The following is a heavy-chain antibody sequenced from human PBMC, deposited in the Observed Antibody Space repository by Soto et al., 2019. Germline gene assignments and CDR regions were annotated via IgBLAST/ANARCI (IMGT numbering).Heavy chain of an antibody. J-gene: IGHJ4*02. D-gene: IGHD6-19*01. CDR2: IYYSGST. CDR1: GGSISSYY. Sequence: SETLSLTCTVSGGSISSYYWSWIRQPPGKGLEWIGYIYYSGSTNYNPSLKSRVTISVDTSKNQFSLKLSSVTAADTAVYYCARDGAVAGSFDYWGQGTLVTVSS. CDR3: ARDGAVAGSFDY. V-gene: IGHV4-59*01.